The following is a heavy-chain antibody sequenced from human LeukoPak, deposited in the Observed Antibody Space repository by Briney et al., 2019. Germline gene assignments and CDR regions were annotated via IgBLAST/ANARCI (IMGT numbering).Heavy chain of an antibody. CDR2: ISGSSSYI. D-gene: IGHD6-13*01. Sequence: KSGGSLRLSCAASEFLFSRYTMNWVRQAPGKGLEWVSSISGSSSYIYYADSVKGRFTISRDNTKNSLYLQMNSLRAEDTALYYCATISLIAALGTDTRRFDSWGQGTLVTVSS. V-gene: IGHV3-21*01. CDR3: ATISLIAALGTDTRRFDS. J-gene: IGHJ4*02. CDR1: EFLFSRYT.